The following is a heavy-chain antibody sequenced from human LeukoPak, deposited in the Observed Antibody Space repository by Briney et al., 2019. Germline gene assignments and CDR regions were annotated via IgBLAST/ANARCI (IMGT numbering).Heavy chain of an antibody. CDR1: GFNVSSNY. D-gene: IGHD5-12*01. CDR2: IKQDGSEK. CDR3: ARYSGYDDEGEYFDY. J-gene: IGHJ4*02. V-gene: IGHV3-7*01. Sequence: GGSLRLSCAASGFNVSSNYMSWVRQAPGKGLEWVANIKQDGSEKYYVDSVKGRFTISRDNAKNSLYLQMNSLRAEDTAVYYCARYSGYDDEGEYFDYWGQGTLVTVSS.